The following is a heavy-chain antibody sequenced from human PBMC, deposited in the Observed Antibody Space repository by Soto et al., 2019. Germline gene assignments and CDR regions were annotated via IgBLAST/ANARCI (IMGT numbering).Heavy chain of an antibody. CDR2: MYNSEST. CDR3: ARHPSDFWFEP. J-gene: IGHJ5*02. CDR1: GGSLSSGDYY. D-gene: IGHD2-2*01. V-gene: IGHV4-30-4*08. Sequence: SETLSLTCTVSGGSLSSGDYYWSWIRQPPGKGLEWIGYMYNSESTYYNPSLKSRVTVSVDTSKNQFSLKLSSVTAADTAVYYCARHPSDFWFEPWGQGTLVTVSS.